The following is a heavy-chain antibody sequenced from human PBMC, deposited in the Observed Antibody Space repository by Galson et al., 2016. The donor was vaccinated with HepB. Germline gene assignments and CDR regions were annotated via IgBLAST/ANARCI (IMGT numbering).Heavy chain of an antibody. CDR3: ARMPPSGESTTYYYYGVDL. Sequence: PALVKPTQTLTLTCTFSGFSLSRSGVGVGWIRQSPGKALEWIALVYWDDDKRYSPSLKSRLTITRDTSKTQVVRTMTNVDPVDTATYNCARMPPSGESTTYYYYGVDLWGQGTTVTVSS. CDR1: GFSLSRSGVG. CDR2: VYWDDDK. J-gene: IGHJ6*02. V-gene: IGHV2-5*02. D-gene: IGHD1-26*01.